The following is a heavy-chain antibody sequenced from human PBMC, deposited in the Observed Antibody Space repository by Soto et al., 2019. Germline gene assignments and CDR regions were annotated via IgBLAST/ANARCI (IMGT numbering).Heavy chain of an antibody. CDR2: IYYRGST. V-gene: IGHV4-39*01. CDR1: GDSISSSSYY. D-gene: IGHD6-13*01. Sequence: QVQLQESGPGLVKPSETLSITCTVSGDSISSSSYYWGWIRQPPGKGLEWIGSIYYRGSTYYDPSLKSRVILSVDTSENQFSLKLSSVTAADTAVYYCARHWVIATETGGNWFDPWGQGTLVTVSS. CDR3: ARHWVIATETGGNWFDP. J-gene: IGHJ5*02.